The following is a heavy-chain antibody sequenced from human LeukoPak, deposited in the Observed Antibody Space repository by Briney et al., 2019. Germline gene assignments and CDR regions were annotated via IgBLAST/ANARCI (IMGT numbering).Heavy chain of an antibody. J-gene: IGHJ4*02. Sequence: GGSLRLSCAASGITFSSHSLDWVRQAPGKGLEWVSSISSTSRYTYYADSLKGRFTISRDNARNSLYLQMDSLRAEDTAVYYCARDRQSYFDYWGQGTLVTVSS. D-gene: IGHD5-24*01. V-gene: IGHV3-21*06. CDR1: GITFSSHS. CDR2: ISSTSRYT. CDR3: ARDRQSYFDY.